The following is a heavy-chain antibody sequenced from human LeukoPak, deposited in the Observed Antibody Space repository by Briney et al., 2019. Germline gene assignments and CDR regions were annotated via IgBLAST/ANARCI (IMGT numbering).Heavy chain of an antibody. CDR3: ARGQLGGYSSSWEFDY. V-gene: IGHV1-8*01. CDR2: MNPNSGNT. J-gene: IGHJ4*02. Sequence: ASVKVSCKASGYTFTSYDINWVRQATGQGLEWMGWMNPNSGNTGYAQKCQGRVTMTRNTSISTAYMELSSLRSEDTAVYYCARGQLGGYSSSWEFDYWGQGTLVTVSS. D-gene: IGHD6-13*01. CDR1: GYTFTSYD.